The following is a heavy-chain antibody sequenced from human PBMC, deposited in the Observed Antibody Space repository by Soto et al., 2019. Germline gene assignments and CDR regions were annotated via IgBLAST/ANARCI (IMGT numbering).Heavy chain of an antibody. CDR1: GYTFTSYA. CDR3: LWFTVPAALFDY. Sequence: QVQLVQSGAEVKKPGASVKVSCKASGYTFTSYAMHWVRQAPGQRLEWMGWINAGNGNTKYSQKFQGRVTITRDTSASTAYMELSSLRSEDTAVYYCLWFTVPAALFDYWGQGNLVNVS. CDR2: INAGNGNT. V-gene: IGHV1-3*01. J-gene: IGHJ4*02. D-gene: IGHD2-21*01.